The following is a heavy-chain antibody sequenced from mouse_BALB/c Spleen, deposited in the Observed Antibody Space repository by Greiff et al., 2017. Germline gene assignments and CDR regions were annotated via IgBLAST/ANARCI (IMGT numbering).Heavy chain of an antibody. V-gene: IGHV5-12-2*01. J-gene: IGHJ2*01. CDR2: ISNGGGST. CDR3: ARHGYGNFDY. CDR1: GFTFSSYT. D-gene: IGHD2-10*02. Sequence: EVMLVESGGGLVQPGGSLKLSCAASGFTFSSYTMSWVSQTPEKRLEWVAYISNGGGSTYYPDTVQGRFTISRDNAENTRYLQMSSLKSEDTAMYYCARHGYGNFDYWGQGTTLTVSA.